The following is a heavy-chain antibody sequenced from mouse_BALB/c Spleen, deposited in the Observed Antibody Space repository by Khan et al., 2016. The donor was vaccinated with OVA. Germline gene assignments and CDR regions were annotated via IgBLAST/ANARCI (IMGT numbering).Heavy chain of an antibody. CDR3: ASGGYWYFDV. Sequence: QVQLQQSGPELKKPGETVKISCKASGYTFTNYGMNWVKQAPGKGLKWMGWINTYTGEPTYADDFKGRFAFSLETSASTAYLQINNLKNEDTASYCCASGGYWYFDVWGAGTTVTVSS. D-gene: IGHD1-1*02. J-gene: IGHJ1*01. CDR2: INTYTGEP. CDR1: GYTFTNYG. V-gene: IGHV9-3-1*01.